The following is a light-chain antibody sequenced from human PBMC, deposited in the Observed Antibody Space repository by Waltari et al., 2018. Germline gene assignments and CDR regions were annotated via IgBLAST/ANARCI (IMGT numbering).Light chain of an antibody. CDR1: QVISDY. V-gene: IGKV1-39*01. CDR3: QQSYSNPRS. J-gene: IGKJ2*03. CDR2: SAS. Sequence: DIQMTQSPSSLSASVGDRVTITCRASQVISDYLNWYQQKPGEAPKVLIYSASKLQSGVPSRFSGSGSGTYFTLTISSLQPEDFATYFCQQSYSNPRSFGQRTKLEIK.